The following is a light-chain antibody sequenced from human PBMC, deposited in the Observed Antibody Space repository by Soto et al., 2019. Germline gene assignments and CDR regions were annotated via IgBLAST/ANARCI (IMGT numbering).Light chain of an antibody. CDR2: KAS. J-gene: IGKJ1*01. Sequence: DIQITQSPSTLSASVGDRVTITCRASQNINSRLAWYQQKPGKAPKLLIYKASTLESGVPSRFSGSGSGTEFTLTISSLQPDDFATYYCQQYNTYSQTWTFGQGTKVESK. CDR1: QNINSR. V-gene: IGKV1-5*03. CDR3: QQYNTYSQTWT.